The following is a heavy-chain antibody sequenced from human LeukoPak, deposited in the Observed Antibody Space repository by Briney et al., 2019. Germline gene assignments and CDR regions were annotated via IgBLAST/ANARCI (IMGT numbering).Heavy chain of an antibody. Sequence: GGSLRLSCAASEFTFDDYAMHWVRQAPGKGLEWVSLISGDGGSTYYADSVKGRFTISRDNSKNSLYLQMNSLRTEDTALYYCAKAGGRMEPRVWFDYWGQGTLVTVSS. J-gene: IGHJ4*02. D-gene: IGHD3-16*01. CDR2: ISGDGGST. CDR1: EFTFDDYA. V-gene: IGHV3-43*02. CDR3: AKAGGRMEPRVWFDY.